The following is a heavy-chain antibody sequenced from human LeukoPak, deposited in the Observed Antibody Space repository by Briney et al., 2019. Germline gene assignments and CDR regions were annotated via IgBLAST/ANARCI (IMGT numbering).Heavy chain of an antibody. Sequence: GSLRLSCAASGFTFSSYSMNWVRQAPGKGLEWVSYISSSSSTIYYADSVKGRFTISRDNAKNSLYLQMNSLRAEDTAVYYCASYYYGSGTRWGQGTLVTVSS. J-gene: IGHJ4*02. CDR2: ISSSSSTI. CDR3: ASYYYGSGTR. V-gene: IGHV3-48*04. CDR1: GFTFSSYS. D-gene: IGHD3-10*01.